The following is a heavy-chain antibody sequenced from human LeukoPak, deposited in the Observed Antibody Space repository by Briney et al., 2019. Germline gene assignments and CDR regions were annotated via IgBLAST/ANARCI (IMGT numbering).Heavy chain of an antibody. J-gene: IGHJ4*02. CDR3: ARDRRSPHSAYDWGYFDI. Sequence: GGSLRLSCKASGFSLGGYYMTWIRHSQGKGLEGISNINNNCYTIYYVDSINDSFTISRDNAKRSMYVQMDRLRAEDTAVYYCARDRRSPHSAYDWGYFDIWGQGTLVTVSS. V-gene: IGHV3-11*01. D-gene: IGHD3-16*01. CDR2: INNNCYTI. CDR1: GFSLGGYY.